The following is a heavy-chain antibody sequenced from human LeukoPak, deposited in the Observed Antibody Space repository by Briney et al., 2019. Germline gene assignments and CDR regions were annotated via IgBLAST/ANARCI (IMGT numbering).Heavy chain of an antibody. Sequence: HPGGSLRLSCAASGLSFGDSGMHWVRQAPGKGLEWVAVISYDGKNKYYADSVKGRFTVSRDNSKNTLYLQMNSLRAEDTAVYYCARDPFWGSHFDYWGQGTLVTVSS. CDR3: ARDPFWGSHFDY. J-gene: IGHJ4*02. V-gene: IGHV3-30*03. D-gene: IGHD7-27*01. CDR1: GLSFGDSG. CDR2: ISYDGKNK.